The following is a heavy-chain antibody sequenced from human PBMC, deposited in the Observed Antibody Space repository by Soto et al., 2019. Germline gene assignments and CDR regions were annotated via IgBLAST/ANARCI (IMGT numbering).Heavy chain of an antibody. CDR2: IYYIGST. V-gene: IGHV4-31*03. J-gene: IGHJ3*02. CDR3: ARVYNNAFDI. D-gene: IGHD3-10*01. Sequence: SETLSLTCTVSGVSIISGGFYFIWIRQHPGKGLEWIGYIYYIGSTYYDPSLKSRVTMSLDTSENQFSLKLSSVTAADTAVYYCARVYNNAFDIWGQGTMVTVSS. CDR1: GVSIISGGFY.